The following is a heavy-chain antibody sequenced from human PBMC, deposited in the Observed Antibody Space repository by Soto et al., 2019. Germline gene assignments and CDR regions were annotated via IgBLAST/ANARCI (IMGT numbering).Heavy chain of an antibody. CDR2: ISYDGSNK. CDR1: GFTFSSYA. Sequence: QVQLVESGGGVVQPGRSLRLSCAASGFTFSSYAMHWVRQAPGKGLEWVSFISYDGSNKYYADSVKGRFTISRDNSKNTLYLQMNSLRAEDTAVYSCARDRSMIVVVPGYWGQGTLVTVSS. J-gene: IGHJ4*02. V-gene: IGHV3-30-3*01. D-gene: IGHD3-22*01. CDR3: ARDRSMIVVVPGY.